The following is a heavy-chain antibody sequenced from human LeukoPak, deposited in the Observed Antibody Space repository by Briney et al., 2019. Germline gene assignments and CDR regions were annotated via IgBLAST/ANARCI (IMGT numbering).Heavy chain of an antibody. J-gene: IGHJ4*02. CDR1: GLTFSSYW. V-gene: IGHV3-7*01. CDR3: ARERVTTTSFDY. Sequence: GGSLRLSCAASGLTFSSYWMNWVRQAPGKGLEWVANLKQDGKEKNYVDSVKGRFTISRDNAKNSLYLQMNSLRVEDTAVYYCARERVTTTSFDYWGQGVLVTVSS. D-gene: IGHD2/OR15-2a*01. CDR2: LKQDGKEK.